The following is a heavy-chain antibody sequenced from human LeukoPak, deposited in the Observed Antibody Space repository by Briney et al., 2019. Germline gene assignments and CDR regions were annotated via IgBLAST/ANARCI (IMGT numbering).Heavy chain of an antibody. CDR1: GYSICSGYY. V-gene: IGHV4-38-2*01. Sequence: SETLSFTCAGSGYSICSGYYWGWIRQPPVKGLGWIGSIGHTRTTYSQPSHKSRVTMSVDPATHPSALKLSSVTAADPAVYYCATGPEYRRGWYFYWGPGKLVTASS. J-gene: IGHJ4*02. D-gene: IGHD6-19*01. CDR3: ATGPEYRRGWYFY. CDR2: IGHTRTT.